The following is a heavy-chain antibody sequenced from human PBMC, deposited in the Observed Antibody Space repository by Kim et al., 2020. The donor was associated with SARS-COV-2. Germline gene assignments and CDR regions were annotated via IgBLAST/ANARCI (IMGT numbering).Heavy chain of an antibody. J-gene: IGHJ4*02. Sequence: SETLSLTCAVYGGSFSGYYWSWIRQPPGKGLEWIGEINHSGSTNYNPSLKSRVTISVDTSKNQFSLKLSSVTAADTAVYYCARQGVGVYSSSSADYWGQGTLVTVSS. D-gene: IGHD6-6*01. V-gene: IGHV4-34*01. CDR2: INHSGST. CDR3: ARQGVGVYSSSSADY. CDR1: GGSFSGYY.